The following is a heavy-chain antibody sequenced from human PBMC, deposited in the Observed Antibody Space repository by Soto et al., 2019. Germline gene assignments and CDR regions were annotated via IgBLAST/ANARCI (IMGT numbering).Heavy chain of an antibody. CDR2: ISSSSSYI. V-gene: IGHV3-21*01. D-gene: IGHD3-10*01. CDR1: GFTFSSYS. J-gene: IGHJ4*02. CDR3: AKAGYGSGSYYTLSFDY. Sequence: GGSLRLSCAASGFTFSSYSMNWVRQAPGKGLEWVSSISSSSSYIYYADSVKGRFTISRDNAKNSLYLQMNSLRAEDTAVYYCAKAGYGSGSYYTLSFDYWGQGSLVTVSS.